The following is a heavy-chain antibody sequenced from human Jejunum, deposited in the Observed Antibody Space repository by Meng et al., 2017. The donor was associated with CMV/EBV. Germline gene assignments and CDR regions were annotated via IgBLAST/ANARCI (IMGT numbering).Heavy chain of an antibody. CDR3: ARHQNGGTYPLDY. Sequence: QVQLQESGPGLVEPSPTLSLTCTVSGGSMSSGNYYWSWIRQPPGKGLEWIGNNYYSGSTNYNPSLASRVTISVDSSKNQFSLKLSSVTAADTAVYYCARHQNGGTYPLDYWGQGTLVTVSS. CDR2: NYYSGST. V-gene: IGHV4-61*01. D-gene: IGHD3-16*02. CDR1: GGSMSSGNYY. J-gene: IGHJ4*02.